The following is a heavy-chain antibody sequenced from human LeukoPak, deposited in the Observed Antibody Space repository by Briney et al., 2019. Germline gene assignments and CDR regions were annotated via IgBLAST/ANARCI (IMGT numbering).Heavy chain of an antibody. D-gene: IGHD2/OR15-2a*01. J-gene: IGHJ4*02. CDR3: ATYDDSEYYYDF. Sequence: SQTLSLTCTVSGFSISIDDFYWSWIPQHPGQGLEWIGDIYHSGNTYYNPSLKCRVTRLIATSKKQFYMELRSVNAADRAVYYCATYDDSEYYYDFWGQGTLVTVSS. V-gene: IGHV4-31*03. CDR2: IYHSGNT. CDR1: GFSISIDDFY.